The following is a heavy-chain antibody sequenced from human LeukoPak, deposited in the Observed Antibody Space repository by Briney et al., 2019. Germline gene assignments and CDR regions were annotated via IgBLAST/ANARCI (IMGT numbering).Heavy chain of an antibody. CDR3: ARAFVAGYNYYYYMDV. CDR2: IYYSGST. CDR1: GGSISSYY. D-gene: IGHD6-19*01. Sequence: PSETLSLTCTVSGGSISSYYWSWIRQPPGKGLEWIGYIYYSGSTNYNPSLKSRVTISVDTSKNQFSLKLSSVTAADTAVYYCARAFVAGYNYYYYMDVWGKGTTVTVSS. V-gene: IGHV4-59*01. J-gene: IGHJ6*03.